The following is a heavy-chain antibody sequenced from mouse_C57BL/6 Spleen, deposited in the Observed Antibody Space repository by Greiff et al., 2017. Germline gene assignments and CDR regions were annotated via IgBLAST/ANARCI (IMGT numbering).Heavy chain of an antibody. CDR2: IRNKANNHAT. J-gene: IGHJ3*01. D-gene: IGHD1-1*01. CDR1: GFTFSDAW. V-gene: IGHV6-6*01. Sequence: EVMLVESGGGLVQPGGSMTLSCAASGFTFSDAWMDWVRQAPEKGLEWVADIRNKANNHATYYAESVKGRFTISRDDSKSSVYLQMNSVRAEDTGIYYCTRRNYEFAYWGQGTLVTVSA. CDR3: TRRNYEFAY.